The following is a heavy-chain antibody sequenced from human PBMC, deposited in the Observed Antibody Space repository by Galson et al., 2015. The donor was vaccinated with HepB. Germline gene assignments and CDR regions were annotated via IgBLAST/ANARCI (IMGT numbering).Heavy chain of an antibody. J-gene: IGHJ6*02. V-gene: IGHV3-30*14. D-gene: IGHD3-22*01. CDR3: ARDYYDSISGYYYGMDV. CDR2: ISYDGSNE. Sequence: APGKGLEWVAAISYDGSNEYYADSVKGRFTISRDNSKNTLYLQMNSLRAEDTAVYYCARDYYDSISGYYYGMDVWGQGTTVTVSS.